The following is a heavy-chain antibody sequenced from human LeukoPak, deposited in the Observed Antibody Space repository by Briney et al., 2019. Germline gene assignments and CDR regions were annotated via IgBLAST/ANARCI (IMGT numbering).Heavy chain of an antibody. V-gene: IGHV3-48*03. CDR3: ARGGGTYGSGSYYYYYYYMDV. J-gene: IGHJ6*03. Sequence: GGSLRLSCAASEFTLSSYEMNWVRQAPGKGLEWVSYINNSGSSIYYADSVKGRFTISRDNSKNTLYLQMNSLRAEDTAVYYCARGGGTYGSGSYYYYYYYMDVWGKGTTVTISS. CDR2: INNSGSSI. D-gene: IGHD3-10*01. CDR1: EFTLSSYE.